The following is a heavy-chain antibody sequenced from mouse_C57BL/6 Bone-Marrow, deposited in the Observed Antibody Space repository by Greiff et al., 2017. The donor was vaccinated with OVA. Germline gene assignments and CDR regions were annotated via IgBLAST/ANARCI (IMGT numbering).Heavy chain of an antibody. CDR2: IDPSDSYT. Sequence: QVQLQQPGAELVMPGASVKLSCKASGYTFTSYWMHWVKQRPGQGLEWIGEIDPSDSYTNYNQKFKGKSTLTVDKSSSTAYMQLSSLTSEDSAVYYCARRGEGYDLFDYWGQGTTLTVSS. D-gene: IGHD2-2*01. CDR3: ARRGEGYDLFDY. V-gene: IGHV1-69*01. J-gene: IGHJ2*01. CDR1: GYTFTSYW.